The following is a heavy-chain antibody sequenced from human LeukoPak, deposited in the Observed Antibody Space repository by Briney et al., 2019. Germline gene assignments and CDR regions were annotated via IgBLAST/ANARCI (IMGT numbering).Heavy chain of an antibody. J-gene: IGHJ4*02. CDR1: GFTFSSYS. CDR3: TKNRGSSSGWYQHY. V-gene: IGHV3-21*04. CDR2: ISSSSSYI. Sequence: GGSLRLSCAASGFTFSSYSMNWVRQAPGKGLEWVSSISSSSSYIYYTDSVKGRFTISRDNSKNTLFLQMNSLRAEDTAVYYCTKNRGSSSGWYQHYWGQGTLVTVSS. D-gene: IGHD6-19*01.